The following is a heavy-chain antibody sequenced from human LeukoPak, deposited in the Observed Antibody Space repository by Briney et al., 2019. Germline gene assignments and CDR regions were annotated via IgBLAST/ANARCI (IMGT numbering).Heavy chain of an antibody. D-gene: IGHD3-10*01. V-gene: IGHV3-23*01. CDR1: GSSFSTYA. CDR3: ARGIQPPKYYGSGSDTFDI. Sequence: PGGSLRLSCAASGSSFSTYARNWVRQAPGQGLEWVSVIVGSGGGIDYADSVKGRFTISRDNSKNTVYLQMNSLRTEDTSVYYCARGIQPPKYYGSGSDTFDIWGQGTMVTVSS. CDR2: IVGSGGGI. J-gene: IGHJ3*02.